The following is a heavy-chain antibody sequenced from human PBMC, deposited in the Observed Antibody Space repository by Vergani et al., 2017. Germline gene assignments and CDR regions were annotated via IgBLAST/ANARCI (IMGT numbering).Heavy chain of an antibody. CDR2: IDWDDDT. CDR3: ATGDQLVAATRFDY. V-gene: IGHV2-70*04. D-gene: IGHD2-15*01. Sequence: QVTLKESGPALVKPTQTLTLTCTLSGFSVNSHPMRVSWIRQPPGKALEWLARIDWDDDTYYRTSLRTRLTISKDTFKNQVALTMTNMDPVDTATYYCATGDQLVAATRFDYWGQGTLVTVSS. J-gene: IGHJ4*02. CDR1: GFSVNSHPMR.